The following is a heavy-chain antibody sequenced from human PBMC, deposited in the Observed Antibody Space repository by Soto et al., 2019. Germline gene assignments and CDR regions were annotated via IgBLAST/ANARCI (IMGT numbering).Heavy chain of an antibody. Sequence: QVQLQESGPGLVKPSETLSLTCTVSGGSISSYYWSWIRQPPGKGLEWIGYIYYSGSTNYNPSLKSRVTISVDTSKNQFSLKLSSVTAADTAVYYCARLAGYSSGSYDYWGQGTLVTVSS. CDR2: IYYSGST. CDR1: GGSISSYY. D-gene: IGHD6-19*01. V-gene: IGHV4-59*01. J-gene: IGHJ4*02. CDR3: ARLAGYSSGSYDY.